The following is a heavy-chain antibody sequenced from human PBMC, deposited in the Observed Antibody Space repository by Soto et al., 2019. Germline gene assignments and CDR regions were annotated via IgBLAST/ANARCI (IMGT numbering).Heavy chain of an antibody. CDR1: SGSIDNVYW. D-gene: IGHD3-22*01. J-gene: IGHJ4*01. V-gene: IGHV4-4*02. Sequence: SETLSLTCAVSSGSIDNVYWWSWVRQSPGKGLEWIGETSHNGGTNYNPSLKGRVTISIDRSENHFSLRLSSVTAADTAVYYCATRNYYDSTGYFNFWGHGTLVTVSS. CDR2: TSHNGGT. CDR3: ATRNYYDSTGYFNF.